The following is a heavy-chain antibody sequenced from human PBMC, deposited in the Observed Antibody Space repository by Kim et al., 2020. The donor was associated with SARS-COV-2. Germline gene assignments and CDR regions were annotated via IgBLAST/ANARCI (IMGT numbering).Heavy chain of an antibody. Sequence: ADSVKGRFTISRDNSKNTLILQMNSLRAEDTALYYCAKDPFGSGGLYSDYWGQGTLATVSS. D-gene: IGHD2-15*01. J-gene: IGHJ4*02. V-gene: IGHV3-23*01. CDR3: AKDPFGSGGLYSDY.